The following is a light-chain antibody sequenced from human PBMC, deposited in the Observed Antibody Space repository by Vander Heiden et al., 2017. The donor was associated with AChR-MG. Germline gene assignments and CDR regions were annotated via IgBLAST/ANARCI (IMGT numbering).Light chain of an antibody. Sequence: QSVLTQPPSASGTPGQRVTISCSGSSSNIGSNYVYWYQQLPGTAPKLLIYRNNQRPSGVPDRFSGSKSGTSASLAISGLRSEDEADYYCAAWDDSLSGLVVCGGGTKLT. CDR1: SSNIGSNY. CDR2: RNN. CDR3: AAWDDSLSGLVV. J-gene: IGLJ2*01. V-gene: IGLV1-47*01.